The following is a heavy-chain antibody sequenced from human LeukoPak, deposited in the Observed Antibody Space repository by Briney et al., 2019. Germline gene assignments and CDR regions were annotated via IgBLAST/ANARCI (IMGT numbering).Heavy chain of an antibody. J-gene: IGHJ5*02. CDR2: FDPEDGET. CDR3: ATATVTTQAYNWFDP. Sequence: GASVKVSSKVSGYTLTELSMHWVRQAPGKGLEWMGGFDPEDGETIYAQKFQGRVAMTEDTSTDTAYMELSSLRSEDTAVYYCATATVTTQAYNWFDPWGQGTLVTVSS. V-gene: IGHV1-24*01. CDR1: GYTLTELS. D-gene: IGHD4-17*01.